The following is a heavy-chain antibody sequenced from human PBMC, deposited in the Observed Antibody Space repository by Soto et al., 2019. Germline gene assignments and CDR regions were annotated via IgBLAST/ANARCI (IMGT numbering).Heavy chain of an antibody. Sequence: GGSLRLSCAASGFTFSDYYMSWIRQAPGKGLEWVSYISSSSSYTNYADSVKGRFTISRDNAKNSLYLQMNSLRAEDTAVYYCAREFGEWRHGGMRINYYFDYWGQGTLVTVSS. CDR2: ISSSSSYT. CDR3: AREFGEWRHGGMRINYYFDY. CDR1: GFTFSDYY. J-gene: IGHJ4*02. D-gene: IGHD3-10*01. V-gene: IGHV3-11*06.